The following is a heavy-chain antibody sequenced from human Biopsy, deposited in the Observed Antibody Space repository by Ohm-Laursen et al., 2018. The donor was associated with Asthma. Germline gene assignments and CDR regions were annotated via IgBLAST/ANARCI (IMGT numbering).Heavy chain of an antibody. Sequence: SVKVSCKISGYSLTDLSMHWVRQAPGQGLEWMGGHDHEEGGTVSARRFQGRVTTTEDTSTDTAYMELSSLSSDDTAVYYCASDFPKDYVRYNFQFWGQGTLVTVSS. J-gene: IGHJ4*02. CDR2: HDHEEGGT. V-gene: IGHV1-24*01. D-gene: IGHD4-17*01. CDR3: ASDFPKDYVRYNFQF. CDR1: GYSLTDLS.